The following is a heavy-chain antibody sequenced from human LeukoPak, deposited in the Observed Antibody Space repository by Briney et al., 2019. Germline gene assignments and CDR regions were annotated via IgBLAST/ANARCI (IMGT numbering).Heavy chain of an antibody. CDR2: ISGDGGST. J-gene: IGHJ6*02. V-gene: IGHV3-43*02. Sequence: GGSLRLSCAASGFTFDDYAMHWVRQAPGKGLELVSLISGDGGSTYYADSVKGRFTISRDNSKNSLYLQMNSLRTEDTALYYCAKALKSIAARHDSIYYYYYGMEVWGQGTTVTVSS. D-gene: IGHD6-6*01. CDR3: AKALKSIAARHDSIYYYYYGMEV. CDR1: GFTFDDYA.